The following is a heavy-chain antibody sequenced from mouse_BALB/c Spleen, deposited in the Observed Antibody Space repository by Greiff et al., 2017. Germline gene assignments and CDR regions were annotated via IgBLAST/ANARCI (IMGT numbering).Heavy chain of an antibody. CDR1: GFTFSSYA. CDR2: ISSGGSYT. Sequence: EVNLVESGGGLVKPGGSLKLSCAASGFTFSSYAMSWVRQTPEKRLEWVATISSGGSYTYYPDSVKGRFTISRDNAKNTLYLQMSSLRSEDTAMYYCARQGGNYFDYWGQGTTLTVSS. J-gene: IGHJ2*01. CDR3: ARQGGNYFDY. V-gene: IGHV5-9-3*01.